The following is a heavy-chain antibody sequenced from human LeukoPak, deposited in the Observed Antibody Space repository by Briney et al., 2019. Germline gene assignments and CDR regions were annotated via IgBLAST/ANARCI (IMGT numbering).Heavy chain of an antibody. D-gene: IGHD3-3*01. J-gene: IGHJ6*03. CDR1: GFTFSSYS. V-gene: IGHV3-21*01. Sequence: PGGSLRLSCAASGFTFSSYSMNWVRQAPGKGLEWVSSISSSSSYIYYADSVKGRFTISRDNAKNSLYLQMNSLRAEDTAVYYCAREYDFWSGYRFYYYYMDVWGKGTTVTVSS. CDR2: ISSSSSYI. CDR3: AREYDFWSGYRFYYYYMDV.